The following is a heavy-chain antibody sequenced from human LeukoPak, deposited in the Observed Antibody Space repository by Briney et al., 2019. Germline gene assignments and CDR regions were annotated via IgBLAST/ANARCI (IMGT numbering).Heavy chain of an antibody. CDR3: ARTTRLYGDLPGDY. CDR1: GYTFTGYY. CDR2: INPNSGGT. D-gene: IGHD4-17*01. V-gene: IGHV1-2*06. Sequence: GASVKVSCKASGYTFTGYYMHWVRQAPGQGLEWMGRINPNSGGTNYAQKFQGRVTMTRDTSISTAYMELSRLRSDDTAVYYCARTTRLYGDLPGDYWGRGTLVTVSS. J-gene: IGHJ4*02.